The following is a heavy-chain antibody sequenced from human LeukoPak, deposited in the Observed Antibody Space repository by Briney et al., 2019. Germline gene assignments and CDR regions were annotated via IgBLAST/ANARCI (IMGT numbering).Heavy chain of an antibody. Sequence: GGSLRLSCAASGFTPSNYFMTWVRQLPGKGLKWVAYIIKTVATIQYEDSVKGRFTIPRDNDQNALYLLMKSLRVDDAGMYFCAREDYGGSNFDQWVQGTLVTVCS. D-gene: IGHD4-23*01. V-gene: IGHV3-48*04. CDR2: IIKTVATI. J-gene: IGHJ4*02. CDR1: GFTPSNYF. CDR3: AREDYGGSNFDQ.